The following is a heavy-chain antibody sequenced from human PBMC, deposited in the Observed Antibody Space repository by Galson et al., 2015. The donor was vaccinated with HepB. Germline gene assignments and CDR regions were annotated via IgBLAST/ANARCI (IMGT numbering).Heavy chain of an antibody. CDR3: ARSIAVAGPFDY. CDR1: GYTFSSYG. J-gene: IGHJ4*02. V-gene: IGHV1-18*04. D-gene: IGHD6-19*01. Sequence: SVKVSCKASGYTFSSYGINWVRQAPGQGLEWMGWTNAYSDDTNYAQKVQGRVTMTTDTSTNTAYMELRGLRSDDTAVYYCARSIAVAGPFDYWGQGTLVTVSS. CDR2: TNAYSDDT.